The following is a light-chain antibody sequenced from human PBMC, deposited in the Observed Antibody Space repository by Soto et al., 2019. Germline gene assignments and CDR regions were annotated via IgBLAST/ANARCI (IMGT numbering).Light chain of an antibody. Sequence: EIVMTQSPGTLSLSPGERATLSCRASQSVSSYLAWYQQKPGQAPRLLISDASDRATGIPDRFSGSGSGTDFTLTISRLVPEDFAVYYCQQYGSSLFTFGPGTKVDFK. CDR2: DAS. V-gene: IGKV3-20*01. J-gene: IGKJ3*01. CDR1: QSVSSY. CDR3: QQYGSSLFT.